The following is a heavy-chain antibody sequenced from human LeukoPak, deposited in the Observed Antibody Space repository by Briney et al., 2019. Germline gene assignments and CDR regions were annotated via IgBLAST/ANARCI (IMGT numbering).Heavy chain of an antibody. Sequence: PGGSLGLSCAASGFTFSSYGMSWVRQAPGKGLEWVSAISGSGGSTYYADSVKGRFTISRDNSKNTLYLQMNSLRAEDTAVYFCAKGDSSAWGLLDYWGQGTLATVSS. CDR1: GFTFSSYG. CDR3: AKGDSSAWGLLDY. J-gene: IGHJ4*02. CDR2: ISGSGGST. V-gene: IGHV3-23*01. D-gene: IGHD3-22*01.